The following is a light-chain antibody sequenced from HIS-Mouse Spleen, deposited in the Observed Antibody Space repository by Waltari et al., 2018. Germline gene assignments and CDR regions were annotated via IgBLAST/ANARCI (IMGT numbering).Light chain of an antibody. V-gene: IGLV2-11*01. CDR3: CSYAGSYTWV. CDR2: DVS. CDR1: ISDVGGYNY. Sequence: QSALIHPRSVSGSPGPSGTISCTGTISDVGGYNYVPWYQQHPGKDPKLMIYDVSKRPSGVPDRFSGSKSGNTASLTISGLQAEDEADYYCCSYAGSYTWVFGGGTKLTVL. J-gene: IGLJ3*02.